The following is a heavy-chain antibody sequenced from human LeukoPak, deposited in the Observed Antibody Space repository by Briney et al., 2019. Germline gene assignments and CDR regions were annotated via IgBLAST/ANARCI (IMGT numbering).Heavy chain of an antibody. CDR1: VGSLSTSSYY. CDR2: IYYSGST. D-gene: IGHD1-26*01. V-gene: IGHV4-39*07. Sequence: SETLSLTCTVSVGSLSTSSYYWGGIRQPPGEGLEWIGSIYYSGSTYYKPSLKSRVTISLDTSKNQFSLKLSSVTAADTAVYDCTSHDSGSYYRFDYWGQGTLVTVSS. J-gene: IGHJ4*02. CDR3: TSHDSGSYYRFDY.